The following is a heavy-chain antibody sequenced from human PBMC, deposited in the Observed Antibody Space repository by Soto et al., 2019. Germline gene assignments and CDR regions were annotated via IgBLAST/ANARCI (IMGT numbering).Heavy chain of an antibody. V-gene: IGHV4-31*03. CDR3: ARDSKYSSSPRYNWFDP. Sequence: SETLSLTCTVSGGSISSGGYYWSWIRQHPGKGLEWIGYIYYSGSTYYNPSLKCRVTISVDTSKNQFSLKLSSVTAADTAGYYCARDSKYSSSPRYNWFDPWGQGTLVTVSS. CDR2: IYYSGST. J-gene: IGHJ5*02. CDR1: GGSISSGGYY. D-gene: IGHD6-6*01.